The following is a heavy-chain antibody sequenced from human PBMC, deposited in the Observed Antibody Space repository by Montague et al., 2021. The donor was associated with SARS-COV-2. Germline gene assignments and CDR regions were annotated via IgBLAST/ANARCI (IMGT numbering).Heavy chain of an antibody. V-gene: IGHV3-9*01. CDR3: ARGETGYRTSWPDY. CDR2: ISWNSDSI. CDR1: GFTFDDYA. Sequence: SLRLSCAASGFTFDDYAMHWVRQAPGKGLEWVSGISWNSDSIDYADSVKGRFTISRDNAKNSLYLQMNSLGAEDTAFYYCARGETGYRTSWPDYWGQGTLVTVSS. D-gene: IGHD6-13*01. J-gene: IGHJ4*02.